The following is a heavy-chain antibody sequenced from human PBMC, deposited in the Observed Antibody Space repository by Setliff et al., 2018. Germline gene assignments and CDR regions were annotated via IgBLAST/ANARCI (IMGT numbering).Heavy chain of an antibody. CDR1: GGTFSSYA. CDR3: ARVQQLGTFDY. CDR2: IIPIFGTA. Sequence: GASVKVSCKASGGTFSSYAISWVRQAPGQGLEWMGGIIPIFGTANYAQKFQGRVTITADESTSTAYMELSSLRSEDAAVYYCARVQQLGTFDYWGQGTLVTVSS. V-gene: IGHV1-69*13. D-gene: IGHD6-13*01. J-gene: IGHJ4*02.